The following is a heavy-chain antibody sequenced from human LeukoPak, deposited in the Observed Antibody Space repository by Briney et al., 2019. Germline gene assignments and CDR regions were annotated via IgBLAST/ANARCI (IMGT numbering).Heavy chain of an antibody. J-gene: IGHJ4*02. Sequence: ASVKVSCKASGYTFTGYFMHWVRQAPGQGLEWMGWINPNIGATKYARKFQGRVTMTRDTSISTAYMELSRLRSDDTAVYYCAALRVAVEYWGQGTLVTVSS. CDR1: GYTFTGYF. V-gene: IGHV1-2*02. CDR3: AALRVAVEY. D-gene: IGHD6-19*01. CDR2: INPNIGAT.